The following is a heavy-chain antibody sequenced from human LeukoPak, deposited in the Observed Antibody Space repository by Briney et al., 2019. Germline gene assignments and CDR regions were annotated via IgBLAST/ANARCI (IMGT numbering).Heavy chain of an antibody. J-gene: IGHJ4*02. CDR1: GFTFKSYG. CDR2: ITGAGTST. D-gene: IGHD5-18*01. CDR3: ARKVAVAMDLDY. Sequence: PGGSLRLSCVAPGFTFKSYGMTWVRQVPGKGLEWLSSITGAGTSTKYADSVNGRFTISRDNSKNTLSLQMTGLRAEDTAVYYCARKVAVAMDLDYWGQGTLVTVSS. V-gene: IGHV3-23*01.